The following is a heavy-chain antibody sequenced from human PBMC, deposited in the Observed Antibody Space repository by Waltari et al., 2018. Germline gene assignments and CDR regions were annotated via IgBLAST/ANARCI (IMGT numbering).Heavy chain of an antibody. J-gene: IGHJ4*02. CDR3: ARQLRFVDWIPRYFDS. D-gene: IGHD3-3*01. CDR2: IYYSGTT. Sequence: QMELQESGPRLVKPSETLSLTCNVSGDSISGSRNYWAWLRQPPGKNLQWIGRIYYSGTTYYNPSLKGGFAISVDTSRNQFSLNVNSVTAADTGIYYCARQLRFVDWIPRYFDSWGRGTLATVSS. CDR1: GDSISGSRNY. V-gene: IGHV4-39*01.